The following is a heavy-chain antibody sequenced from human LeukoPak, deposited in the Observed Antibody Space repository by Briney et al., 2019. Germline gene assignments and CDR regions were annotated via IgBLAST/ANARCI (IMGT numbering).Heavy chain of an antibody. CDR2: ISWNSGSI. CDR3: AKDIRSSGWYSYYYMDV. CDR1: GFTFDDYA. Sequence: GGSLRLSCAASGFTFDDYAMHWVRQAPGKGLEWVSGISWNSGSIGYADSVKGRFTISRDNAKNSLYLQMNSLRAEDMALYCCAKDIRSSGWYSYYYMDVWGKGTTVTVSS. D-gene: IGHD6-19*01. J-gene: IGHJ6*03. V-gene: IGHV3-9*03.